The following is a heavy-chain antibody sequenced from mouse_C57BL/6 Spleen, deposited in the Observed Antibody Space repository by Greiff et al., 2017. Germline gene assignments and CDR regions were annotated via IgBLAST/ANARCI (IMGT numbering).Heavy chain of an antibody. CDR1: GYTFTSYW. CDR3: ARGGDYYGRYFDV. J-gene: IGHJ1*03. V-gene: IGHV1-59*01. CDR2: IDPSDSYT. Sequence: VQLQQPGAELVRPGTSVKLSCKASGYTFTSYWMHWVKQRPGQGLEWIGVIDPSDSYTNYNQKFKGKATLTVDSSSSTAYMQLSSLTSEDSAVYYCARGGDYYGRYFDVWGTGTTVTVSS. D-gene: IGHD1-1*01.